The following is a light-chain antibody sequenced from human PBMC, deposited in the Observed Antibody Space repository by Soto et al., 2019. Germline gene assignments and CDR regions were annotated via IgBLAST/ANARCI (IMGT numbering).Light chain of an antibody. V-gene: IGLV2-14*02. CDR1: SSDVGNYNL. J-gene: IGLJ1*01. CDR2: EDS. Sequence: QSVLAQPASVSGSPGQSITISCTGTSSDVGNYNLVSWYQQHPGKAPKLMIYEDSKRPSGVSNRFSGSKSGNTASLTISGLQAEDEADYYCSSYTSSSTLEVFGTGTKVTVL. CDR3: SSYTSSSTLEV.